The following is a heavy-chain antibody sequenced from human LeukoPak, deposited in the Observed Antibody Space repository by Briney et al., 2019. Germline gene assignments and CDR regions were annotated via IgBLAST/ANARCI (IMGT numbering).Heavy chain of an antibody. Sequence: PSETLSLTCTVSGGSISSSSYYWSWIRQPPGKGLEWIGYIYYSGSTNYNPSLKSRVTISVDTSKNQFSLKLSSVTAADTAVYYCARDQDTAMGYYYYGMDVWGQGTPVTVSS. CDR3: ARDQDTAMGYYYYGMDV. CDR1: GGSISSSSYY. V-gene: IGHV4-61*01. D-gene: IGHD5-18*01. CDR2: IYYSGST. J-gene: IGHJ6*02.